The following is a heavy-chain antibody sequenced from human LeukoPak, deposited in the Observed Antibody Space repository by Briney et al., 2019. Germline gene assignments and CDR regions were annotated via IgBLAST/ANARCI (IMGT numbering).Heavy chain of an antibody. J-gene: IGHJ5*02. D-gene: IGHD2-8*02. Sequence: GESLKISCKCSGYSFTSYWIAWVRQMPGKRLEWMGVIYPGDSETRYSPSFQGQITISADKSISTAYLQWSSLKTSDTAMYYCARRPSGGSTWFDPWGQGTLVTVSS. CDR3: ARRPSGGSTWFDP. V-gene: IGHV5-51*01. CDR1: GYSFTSYW. CDR2: IYPGDSET.